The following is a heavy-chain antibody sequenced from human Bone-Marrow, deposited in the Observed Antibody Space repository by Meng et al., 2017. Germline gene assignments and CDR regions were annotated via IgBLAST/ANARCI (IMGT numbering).Heavy chain of an antibody. Sequence: GESLKISCAASGFTFSSYSMNWVRQAPGKGLEWVSSISSSSSYIYYADSVKGRFTISRDNAKNSLYLQMNSLRAEDTAEYYCARDFVGYSYFDYWGQGTLVTVSS. V-gene: IGHV3-21*01. D-gene: IGHD5-18*01. CDR2: ISSSSSYI. CDR1: GFTFSSYS. J-gene: IGHJ4*02. CDR3: ARDFVGYSYFDY.